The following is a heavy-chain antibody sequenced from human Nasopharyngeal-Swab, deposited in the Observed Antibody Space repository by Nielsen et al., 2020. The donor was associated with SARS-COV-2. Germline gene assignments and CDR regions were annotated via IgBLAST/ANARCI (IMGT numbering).Heavy chain of an antibody. Sequence: ASVKVSCKASGYTFTSYDINWVRQAPGQGLEWMGWMNPNSGNTGYAQKFQGRVTMTRKTSISTAYMELSSLRSWDAAVYYCARVGDGVVVPAAIMGGTYYYYYYMDVWGKGTTVTVSS. CDR3: ARVGDGVVVPAAIMGGTYYYYYYMDV. D-gene: IGHD2-2*02. V-gene: IGHV1-8*01. J-gene: IGHJ6*03. CDR1: GYTFTSYD. CDR2: MNPNSGNT.